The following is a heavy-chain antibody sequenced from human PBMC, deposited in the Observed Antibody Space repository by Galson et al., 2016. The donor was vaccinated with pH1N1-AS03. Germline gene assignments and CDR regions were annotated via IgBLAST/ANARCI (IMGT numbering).Heavy chain of an antibody. CDR2: SILSLGMT. J-gene: IGHJ4*02. Sequence: SVKVSCKASEGTFTSHAVSWMRQAPGQGLEWMGGSILSLGMTHYARDFKDRVTFTADASATTAYMELTSLRSDDTAVFYCARGGEFNYGTLDYWGQGSLVTVSS. CDR3: ARGGEFNYGTLDY. V-gene: IGHV1-69*10. D-gene: IGHD1-7*01. CDR1: EGTFTSHA.